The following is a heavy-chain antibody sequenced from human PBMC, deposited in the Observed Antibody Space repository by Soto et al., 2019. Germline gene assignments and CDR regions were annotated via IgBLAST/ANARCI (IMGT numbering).Heavy chain of an antibody. CDR2: IRSKANSYAT. Sequence: PGGSLRLSCAASGFTFSGSAMHWVRQASGKGLEWVGRIRSKANSYATAYAASVKGRFTISRDDSKNTAYLQMNSLKTEDKDVYYCTRLYGSGSHSVWGQGTLVTVS. D-gene: IGHD3-10*01. V-gene: IGHV3-73*01. J-gene: IGHJ4*02. CDR1: GFTFSGSA. CDR3: TRLYGSGSHSV.